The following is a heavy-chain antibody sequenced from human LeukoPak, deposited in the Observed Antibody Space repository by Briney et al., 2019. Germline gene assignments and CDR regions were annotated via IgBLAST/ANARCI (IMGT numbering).Heavy chain of an antibody. Sequence: SVKVSCKASGGTFSSYAISWVRQAPGQGLEWMGGIIPIFGTANYAQKFQGRVTITADKSTSIAYMELSGLRSEDTAVYYCAVGDSGYDLIWGQGTMVTVSS. V-gene: IGHV1-69*06. D-gene: IGHD5-12*01. CDR1: GGTFSSYA. J-gene: IGHJ3*02. CDR3: AVGDSGYDLI. CDR2: IIPIFGTA.